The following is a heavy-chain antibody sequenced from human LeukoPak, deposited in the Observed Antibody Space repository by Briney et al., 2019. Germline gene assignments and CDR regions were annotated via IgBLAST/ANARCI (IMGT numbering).Heavy chain of an antibody. CDR2: ISYDGSNK. J-gene: IGHJ4*02. D-gene: IGHD3-9*01. V-gene: IGHV3-30*04. CDR1: GFTFSSYA. CDR3: AKERVDWRYFDY. Sequence: PGGSLRLSCAASGFTFSSYAMHWVRQAPGKGLEWVAVISYDGSNKYYADSVKGRFTISRDNSKNTLYLQMNSLRAADTAVYYCAKERVDWRYFDYWGQGTLVTVSS.